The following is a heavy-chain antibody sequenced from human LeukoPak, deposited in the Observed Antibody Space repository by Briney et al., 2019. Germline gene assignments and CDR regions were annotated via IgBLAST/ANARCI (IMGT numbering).Heavy chain of an antibody. CDR3: ARHSHSAYTGYENAFDI. J-gene: IGHJ3*02. CDR1: GDSISSSSYC. D-gene: IGHD5-12*01. Sequence: SETLSLTCTVSGDSISSSSYCWDWIRQPPGKGLEWIGNIYNSANTHYNPSLKTRITMSVDTSKNQFSLKLNSVTAADTGIYYCARHSHSAYTGYENAFDIWGQGTMVTVSS. CDR2: IYNSANT. V-gene: IGHV4-39*01.